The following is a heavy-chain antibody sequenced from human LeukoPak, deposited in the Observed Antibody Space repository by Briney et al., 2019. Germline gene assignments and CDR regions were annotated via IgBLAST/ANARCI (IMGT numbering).Heavy chain of an antibody. CDR3: ARDSSSWYGSMNYYHYYYVDV. V-gene: IGHV4-34*01. CDR2: INHSGST. D-gene: IGHD6-13*01. J-gene: IGHJ6*03. CDR1: GGSFSGYY. Sequence: SETLSLTCAVYGGSFSGYYWSWIRQPPGKGLEWIGEINHSGSTNYNPSLKSRVTISVDTSKNQFSLKLSSVTAADTAVYYCARDSSSWYGSMNYYHYYYVDVWGKGTTVTISS.